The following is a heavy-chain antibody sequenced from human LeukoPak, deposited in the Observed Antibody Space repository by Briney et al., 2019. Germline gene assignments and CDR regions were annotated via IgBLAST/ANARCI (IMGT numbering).Heavy chain of an antibody. CDR3: AKIGIAAGDTDY. J-gene: IGHJ4*02. V-gene: IGHV3-23*01. D-gene: IGHD6-13*01. CDR1: GYTFGSYA. Sequence: GGSLRLSCAASGYTFGSYAMRWVRQAPGKGLEWVSSISGSGISTYYADSVKGRFTISRDNSKNTLYLQMNSLRAEDTALYYCAKIGIAAGDTDYWGQGTLVTVSS. CDR2: ISGSGIST.